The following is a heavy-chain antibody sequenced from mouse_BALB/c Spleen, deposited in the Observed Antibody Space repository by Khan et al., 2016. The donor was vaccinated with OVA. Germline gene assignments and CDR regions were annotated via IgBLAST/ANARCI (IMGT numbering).Heavy chain of an antibody. V-gene: IGHV1S137*01. CDR1: GYTFTDYA. CDR3: VRGSGNGRFAY. D-gene: IGHD1-3*01. CDR2: ISIHSGHI. Sequence: VQLQESGPELVRPGVSVKISCTGSGYTFTDYAIHWVKQSHAKTLEWIGVISIHSGHIAYNQKFKDTATMTVDTSSTTAYMELARFTSEDPAIYSCVRGSGNGRFAYWGQGTLVTVSA. J-gene: IGHJ3*01.